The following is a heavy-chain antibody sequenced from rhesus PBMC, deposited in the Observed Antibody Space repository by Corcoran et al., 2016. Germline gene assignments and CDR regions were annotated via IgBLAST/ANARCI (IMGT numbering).Heavy chain of an antibody. J-gene: IGHJ6*01. CDR3: ASAYGLDS. Sequence: QVQLQESGPGLVKPSETLSLTCAVSGGSISSNYWHWIRQPPGKGLEWIGRIYGGSRSTSYSPALTSRVTISTDTSKNQFSLKLSSVTAADTAVYYCASAYGLDSWGQGVVVTVSS. CDR2: IYGGSRST. CDR1: GGSISSNY. V-gene: IGHV4-147*01.